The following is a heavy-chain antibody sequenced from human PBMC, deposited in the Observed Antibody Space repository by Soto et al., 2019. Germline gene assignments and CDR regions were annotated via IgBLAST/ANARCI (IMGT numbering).Heavy chain of an antibody. V-gene: IGHV3-13*01. CDR3: ARGRSFSYDSTPPPMFDP. CDR2: IGTLSDT. J-gene: IGHJ5*02. D-gene: IGHD3-10*01. CDR1: GFTFSTFD. Sequence: GGSLRLSCAGSGFTFSTFDIHWVRQAPGKGLEWVSGIGTLSDTFYAASVQGRFTISRQNAKNSVYLQMNSLRAGDTAFYYCARGRSFSYDSTPPPMFDPWGQGTLVTSPQ.